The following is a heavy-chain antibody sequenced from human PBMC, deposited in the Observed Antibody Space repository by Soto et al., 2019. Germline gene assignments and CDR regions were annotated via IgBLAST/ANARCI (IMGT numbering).Heavy chain of an antibody. CDR1: GFTFSNYW. J-gene: IGHJ4*02. V-gene: IGHV3-7*01. D-gene: IGHD2-21*02. CDR2: IKQDGSEK. CDR3: ARGGTVVTPGDY. Sequence: PGGSLRLSCAASGFTFSNYWMTWVRQAPGRGLEWVANIKQDGSEKYYVDSVKGRFTISRDNAKNSLYLQMNSLRAEDTAVYYCARGGTVVTPGDYWGQGTLVTVSS.